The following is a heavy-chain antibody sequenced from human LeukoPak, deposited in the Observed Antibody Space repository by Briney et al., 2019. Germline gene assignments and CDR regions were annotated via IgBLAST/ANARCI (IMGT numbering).Heavy chain of an antibody. V-gene: IGHV4-30-2*01. CDR1: GGSISSGGYY. J-gene: IGHJ4*02. D-gene: IGHD6-13*01. CDR3: ARSPAAGSITFDY. CDR2: IYHSGST. Sequence: PSETLSLTCTVSGGSISSGGYYWSWIRQPPGKGLEWIGYIYHSGSTYYNPSLKSRVTISVDRSKNQFSLKLSSVTAADTAVYYCARSPAAGSITFDYWGQGTLVTVSS.